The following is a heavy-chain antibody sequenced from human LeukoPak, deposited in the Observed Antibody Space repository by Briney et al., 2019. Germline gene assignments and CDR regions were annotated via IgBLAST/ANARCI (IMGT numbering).Heavy chain of an antibody. CDR3: ARVRLYGSVRYYYYMDV. CDR2: INPNSGGT. V-gene: IGHV1-2*02. J-gene: IGHJ6*03. CDR1: GYTFTGYY. Sequence: ASVKVSCKASGYTFTGYYMHWVRQAPGQGLEWMGWINPNSGGTNYAQKFQGRVTMTRDTSISTAYMELSRLRSDDTAVYYCARVRLYGSVRYYYYMDVWGKGTTVTISS. D-gene: IGHD3-10*01.